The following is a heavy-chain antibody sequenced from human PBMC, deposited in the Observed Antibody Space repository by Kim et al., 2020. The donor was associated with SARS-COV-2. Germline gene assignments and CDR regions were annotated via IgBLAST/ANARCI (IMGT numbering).Heavy chain of an antibody. Sequence: YADSVKGRYTISRDNSKNTLYLQLNSLRAEHTAVYYCAIVASKLRFLNFEYWGQGTLVTVSP. CDR3: AIVASKLRFLNFEY. D-gene: IGHD3-3*01. V-gene: IGHV3-23*01. J-gene: IGHJ4*02.